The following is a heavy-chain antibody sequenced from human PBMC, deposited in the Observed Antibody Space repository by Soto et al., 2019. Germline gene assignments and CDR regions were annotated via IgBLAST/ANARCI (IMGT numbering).Heavy chain of an antibody. CDR3: ARGMYYDSSGYYFPTPGYYYGMDV. CDR2: INPNSGGT. Sequence: ASVKVSFKASGYTFTGYYMHWVRQAPGQGLEWMGWINPNSGGTNYAQKFQGWVTMTRDTSISTAYMELSRLRSDDTAVYYCARGMYYDSSGYYFPTPGYYYGMDVWGQGTTVTVSS. D-gene: IGHD3-22*01. J-gene: IGHJ6*02. V-gene: IGHV1-2*04. CDR1: GYTFTGYY.